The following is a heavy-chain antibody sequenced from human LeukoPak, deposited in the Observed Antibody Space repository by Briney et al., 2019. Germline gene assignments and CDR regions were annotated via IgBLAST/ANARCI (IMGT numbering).Heavy chain of an antibody. CDR1: GYTFTSYA. V-gene: IGHV7-4-1*02. CDR2: TNANTGNP. Sequence: ASVKVSCKASGYTFTSYAMNWVRQAPGQGLEWMGWTNANTGNPTYAQGFTGRFVFSLDTSVSTAYLQISSLKAEDTAVYYCARSVTPQYFQHWGPGTLVTVSS. J-gene: IGHJ1*01. CDR3: ARSVTPQYFQH. D-gene: IGHD4-17*01.